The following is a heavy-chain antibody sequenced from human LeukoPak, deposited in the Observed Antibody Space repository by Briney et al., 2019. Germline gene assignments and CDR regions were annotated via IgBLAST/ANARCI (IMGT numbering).Heavy chain of an antibody. D-gene: IGHD6-19*01. Sequence: GGSLRLSCAASGFTFSKYGMHWVRQAPGKGLVWVSRINSDGSSTTYADSVKGRFTISRDNAKNTLYLQINSLRVEDMAVYYCARGGPVPGSLDYWGQETLVTVSS. CDR1: GFTFSKYG. CDR3: ARGGPVPGSLDY. V-gene: IGHV3-74*01. CDR2: INSDGSST. J-gene: IGHJ4*02.